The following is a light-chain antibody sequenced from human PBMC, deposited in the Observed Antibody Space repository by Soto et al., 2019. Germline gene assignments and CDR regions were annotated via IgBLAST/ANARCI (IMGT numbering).Light chain of an antibody. J-gene: IGKJ1*01. CDR2: KAS. CDR1: QSISSW. V-gene: IGKV1-5*03. Sequence: DIQMTQSPSTLSASVGDRVTITCRASQSISSWLAWYQQRPGKAPKLLIYKASSLESGVPSRFSGSGSGTEFTLTTSSQQPGDFATDYCQQYNSYRTFGQGTKVDIK. CDR3: QQYNSYRT.